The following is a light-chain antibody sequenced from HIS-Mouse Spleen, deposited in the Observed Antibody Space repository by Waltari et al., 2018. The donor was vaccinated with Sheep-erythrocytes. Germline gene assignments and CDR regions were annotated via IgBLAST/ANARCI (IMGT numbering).Light chain of an antibody. V-gene: IGLV1-44*01. Sequence: QSVLTQPPSASGTPGQRVTISCSGSSSNIGSNTVNWYQQPPGTAPKLLIYSNNQRPSGVPDRVSGSKSGTSASLAMSGLQSEDEADYYCAAWDDSLNGVVFGGGTKLTVL. CDR3: AAWDDSLNGVV. CDR2: SNN. CDR1: SSNIGSNT. J-gene: IGLJ2*01.